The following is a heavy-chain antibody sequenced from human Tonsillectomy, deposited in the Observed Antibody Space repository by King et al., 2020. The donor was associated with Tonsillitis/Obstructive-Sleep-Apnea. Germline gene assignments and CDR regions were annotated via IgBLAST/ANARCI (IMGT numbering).Heavy chain of an antibody. V-gene: IGHV3-74*01. CDR2: INGDGSST. D-gene: IGHD6-19*01. CDR1: GFAFNNYW. Sequence: VQLVESGGGLVQPGGSLRLSCAASGFAFNNYWMHWVRQAPGKGLVWVSRINGDGSSTSYAYSVKGRFTISRDNARNTLYLQMNSLRAEDTAVYYCATPFGSGWYFFNYWGQGTLVTVSS. CDR3: ATPFGSGWYFFNY. J-gene: IGHJ4*02.